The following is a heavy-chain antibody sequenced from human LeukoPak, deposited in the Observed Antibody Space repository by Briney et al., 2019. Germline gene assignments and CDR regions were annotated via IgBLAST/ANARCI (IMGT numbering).Heavy chain of an antibody. D-gene: IGHD3-3*01. CDR3: AREVGSNYDFWSGYYLRGTFDY. Sequence: PSETLSLTCTVSGGSISSSSYYWGWIRQPPGKGLEWIGSIYYSGSTYYNPSLKSRVTISVDTSKNQFSLKLSSVTAADTAVYYCAREVGSNYDFWSGYYLRGTFDYWGQGTLVTVSS. CDR2: IYYSGST. J-gene: IGHJ4*02. V-gene: IGHV4-39*02. CDR1: GGSISSSSYY.